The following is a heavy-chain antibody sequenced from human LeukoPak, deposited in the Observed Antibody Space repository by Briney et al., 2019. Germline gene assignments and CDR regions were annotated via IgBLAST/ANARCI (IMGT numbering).Heavy chain of an antibody. CDR1: GLPFSAYC. J-gene: IGHJ4*02. V-gene: IGHV3-7*01. D-gene: IGHD6-19*01. CDR3: VGGIGWLPDY. Sequence: PGGSLRLSCAATGLPFSAYCGYWVRQAPGMGLEWVANIEQDGSEKNYVDSVKGRFTLSRDNGANSLYLQMNNLRVEDTGVYYCVGGIGWLPDYWGQGTLGTVSS. CDR2: IEQDGSEK.